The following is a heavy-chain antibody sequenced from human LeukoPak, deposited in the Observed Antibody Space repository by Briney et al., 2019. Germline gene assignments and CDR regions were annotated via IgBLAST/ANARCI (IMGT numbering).Heavy chain of an antibody. CDR1: GFSFSDFY. J-gene: IGHJ4*02. D-gene: IGHD1-26*01. V-gene: IGHV3-11*01. Sequence: GGSLRLPCAASGFSFSDFYMSWIRQAPGMGLEWISYIGTRSNPIYYADSVKGRFTISRDDAKNSLYLQMNSLRDEDTAVYFWAREARGSGRDFDYWGQGILVTVSS. CDR3: AREARGSGRDFDY. CDR2: IGTRSNPI.